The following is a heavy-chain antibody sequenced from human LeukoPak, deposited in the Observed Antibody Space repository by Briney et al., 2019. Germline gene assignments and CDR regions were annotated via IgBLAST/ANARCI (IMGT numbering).Heavy chain of an antibody. D-gene: IGHD3-22*01. J-gene: IGHJ3*02. CDR2: INPNSGGA. Sequence: ASVKVSCKASGYTSTTYYIHWVRQAPGQGLEWMGWINPNSGGASYVQKFQGRVTMTSDTSISTAYMELSSLRSDDTAVYYCARDSRNYYDSRGGGDEAFDIWGQGTMVTVSS. CDR3: ARDSRNYYDSRGGGDEAFDI. V-gene: IGHV1-2*02. CDR1: GYTSTTYY.